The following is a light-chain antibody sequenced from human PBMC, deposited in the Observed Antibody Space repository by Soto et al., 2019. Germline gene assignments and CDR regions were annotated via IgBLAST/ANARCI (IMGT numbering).Light chain of an antibody. CDR2: DAS. Sequence: EIVLTQSTATQSWSAGECGSLSCRASQSVSSYLAWYQQKPGQAPRLLIYDASNRATGIPARFSGSGSRTDFTLTITSLEPEDFAVYYCQHRSNWLAFGGGTKVDIK. V-gene: IGKV3-11*01. CDR3: QHRSNWLA. J-gene: IGKJ4*01. CDR1: QSVSSY.